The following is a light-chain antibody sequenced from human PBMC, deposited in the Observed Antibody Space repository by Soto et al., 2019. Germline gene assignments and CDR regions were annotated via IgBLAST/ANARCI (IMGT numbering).Light chain of an antibody. CDR1: QGIGTW. Sequence: DIQMTQSPSSVSASVGDRVTITCRASQGIGTWLAWYQQKPGRAPKLLIYDASSLQSGVPSRFSGSGSGTDFTLTITSLQPEDFATYYCQQANSFPPLFTFGPGTKVDIK. J-gene: IGKJ3*01. CDR2: DAS. CDR3: QQANSFPPLFT. V-gene: IGKV1D-12*01.